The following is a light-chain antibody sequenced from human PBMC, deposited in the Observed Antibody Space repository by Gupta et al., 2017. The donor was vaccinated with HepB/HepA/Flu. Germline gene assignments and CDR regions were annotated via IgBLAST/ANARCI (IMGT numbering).Light chain of an antibody. J-gene: IGLJ1*01. V-gene: IGLV2-14*03. CDR1: SSDVGAYNS. CDR2: DVS. CDR3: SAYTSSSTHV. Sequence: SSDVGAYNSVSWYQQHPGKAPKLIIYDVSNRPSGVSNRFSGSKSGNTASLTISGLQAEDDVDYYGSAYTSSSTHVFGTGIKVTVL.